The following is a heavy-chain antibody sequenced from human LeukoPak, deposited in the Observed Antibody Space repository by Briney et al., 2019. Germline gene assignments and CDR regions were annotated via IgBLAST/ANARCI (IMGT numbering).Heavy chain of an antibody. CDR3: ARQGYDSSGYYYFDY. V-gene: IGHV5-51*01. Sequence: LGESLKISCKGSGYSFTSYWIGWVRQMPGKGLEWMGIIYPGDSDTRYSPSFQGQVTISADKSISTAYLQWSSLKASDTAMYYCARQGYDSSGYYYFDYWGQGTLVTVSS. CDR1: GYSFTSYW. J-gene: IGHJ4*02. CDR2: IYPGDSDT. D-gene: IGHD3-22*01.